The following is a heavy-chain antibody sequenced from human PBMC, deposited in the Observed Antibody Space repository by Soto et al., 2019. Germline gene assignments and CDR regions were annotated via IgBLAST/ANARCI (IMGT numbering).Heavy chain of an antibody. D-gene: IGHD5-12*01. Sequence: EVQLVESGGGLVQPGGSLRLSCSASGFTFSSYAMHWVRQAPGKGLEYVSAISSNGGSTYYADSVKGRFTISRENSKNTLYLQMSGLRAEDTAVYYCVKDQGGYSGYVFDYWGQGTLVTVSS. CDR3: VKDQGGYSGYVFDY. CDR2: ISSNGGST. J-gene: IGHJ4*02. CDR1: GFTFSSYA. V-gene: IGHV3-64D*06.